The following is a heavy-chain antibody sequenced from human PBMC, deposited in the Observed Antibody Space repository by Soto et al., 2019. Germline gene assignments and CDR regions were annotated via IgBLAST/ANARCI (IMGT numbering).Heavy chain of an antibody. CDR1: GGSISSYY. CDR3: ARALHYYDSSGPGAL. J-gene: IGHJ4*02. CDR2: IYYSGST. Sequence: PSETLSLTCTVSGGSISSYYWSWIRQPPGKGLEWIGYIYYSGSTNYNPSLKSRVTISVDTSKNQFSLKLSSVTAADTAVYYCARALHYYDSSGPGALWGQGTLVTVSS. V-gene: IGHV4-59*01. D-gene: IGHD3-22*01.